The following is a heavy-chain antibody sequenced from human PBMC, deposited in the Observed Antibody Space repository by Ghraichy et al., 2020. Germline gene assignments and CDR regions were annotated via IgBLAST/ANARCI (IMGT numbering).Heavy chain of an antibody. V-gene: IGHV4-4*02. CDR3: ATGSGLGPYAFDI. CDR1: GDSITSHHW. D-gene: IGHD2-15*01. J-gene: IGHJ3*02. CDR2: IYHSGST. Sequence: SETLSLTCGVSGDSITSHHWWSWFRQAPEKGLDWIGEIYHSGSTNYNPSLKSLVAISVARSMNHFSLSLSSATAADTAVYFCATGSGLGPYAFDIWGQGTMVTVSS.